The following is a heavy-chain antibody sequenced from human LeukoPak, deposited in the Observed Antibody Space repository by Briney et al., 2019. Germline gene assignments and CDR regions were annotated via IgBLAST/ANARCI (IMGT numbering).Heavy chain of an antibody. Sequence: GGSLRLSCAASGFTFNNYAMSWVRQAPGKGLEWVSSISGSGGSTLYADSVKGRFTISRDNSKNTLYLQMNSLRAEDTAVYYCAKAYYDSSGYYNYFDYWGQGTLVTVSS. CDR2: ISGSGGST. D-gene: IGHD3-22*01. CDR3: AKAYYDSSGYYNYFDY. V-gene: IGHV3-23*01. CDR1: GFTFNNYA. J-gene: IGHJ4*02.